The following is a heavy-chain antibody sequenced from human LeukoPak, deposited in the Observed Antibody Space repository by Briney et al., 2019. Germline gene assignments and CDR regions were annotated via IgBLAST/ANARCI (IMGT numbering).Heavy chain of an antibody. J-gene: IGHJ3*02. V-gene: IGHV5-51*01. D-gene: IGHD4-23*01. CDR3: ARTTVITPHAFDI. CDR1: GYRFTSYW. CDR2: IYPGDSDT. Sequence: GESLKISCKGSGYRFTSYWIGWVRQMPGKGLECMGIIYPGDSDTRYSPSFQGQVTISADKSVSTAYLQWSSLKASDTAMYYCARTTVITPHAFDIWGQGTMVTVSS.